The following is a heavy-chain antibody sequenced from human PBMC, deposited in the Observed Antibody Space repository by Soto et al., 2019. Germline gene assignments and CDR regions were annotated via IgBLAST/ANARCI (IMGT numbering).Heavy chain of an antibody. Sequence: GGSLRLSCAASGFTFSSYSMHWVRQAPGKGLEWVAAMSYDGNSKYFADSVKGRFTISRDNSKNTLSLQMNSLGTEDSAVYYCARGRTVSDHDDFDCWGQGTLVTV. CDR1: GFTFSSYS. CDR3: ARGRTVSDHDDFDC. CDR2: MSYDGNSK. V-gene: IGHV3-30-3*01. D-gene: IGHD2-21*01. J-gene: IGHJ4*02.